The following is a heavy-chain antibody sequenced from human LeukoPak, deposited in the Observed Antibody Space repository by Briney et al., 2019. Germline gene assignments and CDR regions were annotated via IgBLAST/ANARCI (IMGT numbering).Heavy chain of an antibody. CDR2: IYPDDSDT. Sequence: GESLKISCKGSGYSFSDYWIGWVRQMPGKGLEWMGIIYPDDSDTKYSPSFQGQVTISADKSISTAYLQWSSLKASDTAMYYCARRDFNSVYYPLDYWGQGTLVTVSS. D-gene: IGHD3-22*01. CDR1: GYSFSDYW. CDR3: ARRDFNSVYYPLDY. J-gene: IGHJ4*02. V-gene: IGHV5-51*01.